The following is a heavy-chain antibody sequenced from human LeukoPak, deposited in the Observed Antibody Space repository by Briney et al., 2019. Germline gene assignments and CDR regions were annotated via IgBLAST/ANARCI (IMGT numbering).Heavy chain of an antibody. Sequence: GGSLRLSCAASGFTFSNNWMRWVRHAQGKGMVWVSRINSDGKTTTYADSVKVRFTISRDNAKNTLELQMNSLRAEDTSVYYCAMIKEGWGQGTLVTVSS. CDR2: INSDGKTT. D-gene: IGHD3-22*01. CDR3: AMIKEG. CDR1: GFTFSNNW. J-gene: IGHJ4*02. V-gene: IGHV3-74*01.